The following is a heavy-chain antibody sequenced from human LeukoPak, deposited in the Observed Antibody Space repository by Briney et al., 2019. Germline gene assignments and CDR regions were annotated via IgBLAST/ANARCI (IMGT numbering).Heavy chain of an antibody. CDR1: GGSFNSYA. V-gene: IGHV1-69*06. CDR2: IIPIFGTA. Sequence: SVKVSCKASGGSFNSYAISWVRQAPGQGLEWMGGIIPIFGTANYAQKFRGRVTITADKSTNTAYMELSSLRSEDTAVYYCARSQPLAYFDLWGRGTLVTVSS. CDR3: ARSQPLAYFDL. J-gene: IGHJ2*01.